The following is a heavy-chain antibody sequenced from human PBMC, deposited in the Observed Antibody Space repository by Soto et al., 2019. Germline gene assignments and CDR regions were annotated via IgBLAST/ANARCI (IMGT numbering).Heavy chain of an antibody. V-gene: IGHV1-3*01. Sequence: ASVKVSCKASGYTFTSYAMHWVRQAPGQRLEWMGWINAGNGNTKYSQKFQGRVTITRDTSASTAYMELSSLRSEDTAVYYCASSYSNYALIDYYSYGMDVWGQGITVTV. CDR1: GYTFTSYA. D-gene: IGHD4-4*01. CDR2: INAGNGNT. J-gene: IGHJ6*02. CDR3: ASSYSNYALIDYYSYGMDV.